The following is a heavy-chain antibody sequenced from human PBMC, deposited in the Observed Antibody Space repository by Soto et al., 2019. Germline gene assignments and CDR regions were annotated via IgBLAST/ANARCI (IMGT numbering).Heavy chain of an antibody. V-gene: IGHV1-69*12. Sequence: QVQLVQSGAEVKKPGSSVKVSCKASGGTFSSYAINWVRQAPGQGLEWMGGIIPIFGTADYAQKFQGRVTIIADDSTSTAYMELRSLRSADTAVYYCPRSPRRPNYYYGMAVWRQATTVTVSS. CDR1: GGTFSSYA. CDR3: PRSPRRPNYYYGMAV. CDR2: IIPIFGTA. J-gene: IGHJ6*02.